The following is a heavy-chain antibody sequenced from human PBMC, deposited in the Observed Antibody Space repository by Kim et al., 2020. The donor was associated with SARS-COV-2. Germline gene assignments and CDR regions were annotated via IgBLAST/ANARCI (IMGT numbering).Heavy chain of an antibody. V-gene: IGHV3-11*03. CDR1: GFTFSDYY. J-gene: IGHJ5*02. D-gene: IGHD3-10*01. CDR3: ARPSRPSMGGFDP. CDR2: ISSSSSYT. Sequence: GGSLRLSCAASGFTFSDYYMSWIRQAPGKGLEWVSYISSSSSYTNYADSVKGRFTISRDNAKNSLYLQMNSLRAEDTAVYYCARPSRPSMGGFDPWGQGTLVTVSS.